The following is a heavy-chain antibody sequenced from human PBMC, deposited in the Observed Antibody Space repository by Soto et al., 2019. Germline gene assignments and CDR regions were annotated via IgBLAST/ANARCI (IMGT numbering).Heavy chain of an antibody. J-gene: IGHJ3*02. CDR2: IIPIFGTA. V-gene: IGHV1-69*13. Sequence: GASVKVSCKASGGTFSSYSISWVRQAPGQGLEWMGGIIPIFGTANYAQKFQGRVTITADESTSTAYMELSSLRSEDTAVYYCARGSRRYYDSSGYDDAFDIWGQGTMVTVSS. D-gene: IGHD3-22*01. CDR3: ARGSRRYYDSSGYDDAFDI. CDR1: GGTFSSYS.